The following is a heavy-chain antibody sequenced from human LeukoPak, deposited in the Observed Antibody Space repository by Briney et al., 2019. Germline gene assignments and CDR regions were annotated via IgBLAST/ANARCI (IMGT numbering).Heavy chain of an antibody. CDR3: ARGPRVGATTNYYYYYMDV. CDR2: INHSGST. J-gene: IGHJ6*03. Sequence: SETLSLTCTVSGGSISSYYWSWIRQPPGKGLEWIGEINHSGSTNYNPSLKSRVTISVDTSKNQFSLKLSSVTAADTAVYYCARGPRVGATTNYYYYYMDVWGKGTTVTISS. CDR1: GGSISSYY. V-gene: IGHV4-34*01. D-gene: IGHD1-26*01.